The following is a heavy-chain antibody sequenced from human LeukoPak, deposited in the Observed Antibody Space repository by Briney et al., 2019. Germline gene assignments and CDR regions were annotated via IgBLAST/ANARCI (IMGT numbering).Heavy chain of an antibody. D-gene: IGHD3-3*01. J-gene: IGHJ5*02. CDR2: ISYDGSNK. CDR1: GFTFSSYA. CDR3: AKGSGYWFDP. Sequence: GGSLRLSCAASGFTFSSYAMHWVRQAPGKGLEWVAVISYDGSNKYYADSVKGRFTISRDNSKNTLYLQMNSLRAEDTAVYYCAKGSGYWFDPWGQGTLVTVSS. V-gene: IGHV3-30*07.